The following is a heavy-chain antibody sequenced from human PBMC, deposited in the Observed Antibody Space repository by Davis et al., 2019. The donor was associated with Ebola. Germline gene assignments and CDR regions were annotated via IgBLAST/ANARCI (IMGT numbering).Heavy chain of an antibody. CDR1: GYSFPPYG. D-gene: IGHD5-18*01. CDR3: ARFEYSYGLFFWFDP. V-gene: IGHV1-18*04. CDR2: ISPYNGNT. J-gene: IGHJ5*02. Sequence: ASVKVSCKASGYSFPPYGLIWVRQAPGQGLEWMGWISPYNGNTNYAQNFQGRVNMTTDTSTSTAYMELRSLRSDDTAVYYCARFEYSYGLFFWFDPWGQGTLVTVSS.